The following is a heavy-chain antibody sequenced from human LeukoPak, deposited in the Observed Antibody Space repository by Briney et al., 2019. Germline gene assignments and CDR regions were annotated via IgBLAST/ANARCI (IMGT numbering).Heavy chain of an antibody. CDR1: GGSITSSSYY. J-gene: IGHJ4*02. CDR3: TSSLPADY. Sequence: SETLSLTCTVSGGSITSSSYYWGWIRQPPGKGLEWIGSIYYSGSTYYNPSLKSRVTISVDTSKNQFSLKLSSVTAADTAVYYCTSSLPADYWGQGTLVTVSS. CDR2: IYYSGST. V-gene: IGHV4-39*07. D-gene: IGHD1-14*01.